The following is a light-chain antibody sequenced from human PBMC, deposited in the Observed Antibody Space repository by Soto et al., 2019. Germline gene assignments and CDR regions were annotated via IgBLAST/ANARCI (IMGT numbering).Light chain of an antibody. CDR2: GAS. CDR3: QHYAMSPPFT. J-gene: IGKJ3*01. CDR1: QTVSSSY. V-gene: IGKV3-20*01. Sequence: EIVLTQSPGTLSLSPGERATLSCRASQTVSSSYLGWYQQKAGQAPRLLIYGASGRATGIPDRFSGSGSGTDFTLTISGLEPEDFAVYYCQHYAMSPPFTFXPGTKVDIK.